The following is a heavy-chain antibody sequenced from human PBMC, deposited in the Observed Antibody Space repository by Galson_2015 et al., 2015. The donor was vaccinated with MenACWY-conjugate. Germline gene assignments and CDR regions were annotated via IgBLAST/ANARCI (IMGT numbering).Heavy chain of an antibody. CDR2: TYYRPKWYN. D-gene: IGHD2-15*01. J-gene: IGHJ5*02. CDR1: GDSVSSNSAA. V-gene: IGHV6-1*01. Sequence: CAISGDSVSSNSAAWNWIRKSPSRGLEWLGRTYYRPKWYNDYAVSVKSRITINPDTSKNQFSLHLNSVTPEDTAVYYCARVRGGSHNWVDPWGQGTLVTVSS. CDR3: ARVRGGSHNWVDP.